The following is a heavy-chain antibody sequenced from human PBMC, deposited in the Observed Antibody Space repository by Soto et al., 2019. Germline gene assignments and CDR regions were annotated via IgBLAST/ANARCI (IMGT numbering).Heavy chain of an antibody. CDR1: GGSISSGDYY. J-gene: IGHJ4*02. CDR2: IYYSGST. CDR3: ARGGVVLVPAAIYDVPDY. D-gene: IGHD2-2*01. V-gene: IGHV4-30-4*01. Sequence: QVQLQESGPGLVKPSQTLSLTCTVSGGSISSGDYYWSWIRQPPGKGLEWIGYIYYSGSTYYTPSLKSRVTISVDTSKNQFSLKLSSVTAADTAVYYCARGGVVLVPAAIYDVPDYWGQGTLVTVSS.